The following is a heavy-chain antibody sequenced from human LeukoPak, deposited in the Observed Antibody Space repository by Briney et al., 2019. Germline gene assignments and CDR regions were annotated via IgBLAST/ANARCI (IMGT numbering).Heavy chain of an antibody. CDR3: ARDSVGDTSSGY. CDR1: GYTFTGYY. Sequence: ASVKVSCKASGYTFTGYYMHWVRQAPGQGLEWMGWISTYNGYTNYAQKLQGRVTMTTETSTSTAYMELRSLRSDDTAVYYCARDSVGDTSSGYWGQGTLVTVSS. J-gene: IGHJ4*02. D-gene: IGHD1-26*01. CDR2: ISTYNGYT. V-gene: IGHV1-18*04.